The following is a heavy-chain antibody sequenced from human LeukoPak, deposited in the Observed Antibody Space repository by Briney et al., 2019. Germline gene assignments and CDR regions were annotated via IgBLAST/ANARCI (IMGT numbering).Heavy chain of an antibody. D-gene: IGHD2-15*01. V-gene: IGHV4-61*02. CDR1: GGSISSGSYY. CDR3: ASSTYCSGGSCFDY. CDR2: IYTSGST. J-gene: IGHJ4*02. Sequence: SETLSLTCTVSGGSISSGSYYWSWIRQPAGKGLEWIGRIYTSGSTNYNPSLKSRVTISVDTSKNQFSLKLSSVTAADTAVYYCASSTYCSGGSCFDYWGQGTLVTVSS.